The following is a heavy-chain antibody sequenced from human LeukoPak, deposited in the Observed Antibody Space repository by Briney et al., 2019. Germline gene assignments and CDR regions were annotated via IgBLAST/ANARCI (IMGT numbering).Heavy chain of an antibody. Sequence: ASVKVSCKASGYTFASYGISWVRQAPGQGLEWMGWISAYNGNTNYAQKLQGRVTMTTDTSTSTAYMERRNLRSDDTAVYYCAREWGGGIRDLYYSDYWGQGTLVTVSS. J-gene: IGHJ4*02. CDR3: AREWGGGIRDLYYSDY. CDR1: GYTFASYG. V-gene: IGHV1-18*01. CDR2: ISAYNGNT. D-gene: IGHD6-13*01.